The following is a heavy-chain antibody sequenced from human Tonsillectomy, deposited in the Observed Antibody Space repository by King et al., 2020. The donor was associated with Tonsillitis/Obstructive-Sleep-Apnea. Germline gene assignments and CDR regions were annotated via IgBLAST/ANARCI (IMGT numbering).Heavy chain of an antibody. CDR2: VSWNGGSI. V-gene: IGHV3-9*01. CDR3: AKDVGPYYYGSGANYYMDV. CDR1: GFTFDDYA. Sequence: VQLVESGGGLVQPGRSLRLSCAASGFTFDDYAMHWVRQAPGKGLEWVSGVSWNGGSIGYADSVKGRFTISRDNAKNSLYLQMNSLRAEDTALYYCAKDVGPYYYGSGANYYMDVWGKGTTVTVSS. D-gene: IGHD3-10*01. J-gene: IGHJ6*03.